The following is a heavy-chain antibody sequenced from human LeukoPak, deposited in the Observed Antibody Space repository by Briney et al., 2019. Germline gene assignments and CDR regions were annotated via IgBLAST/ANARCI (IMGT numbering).Heavy chain of an antibody. V-gene: IGHV3-23*01. CDR1: GFTFSSYA. D-gene: IGHD3-10*01. CDR3: ARDFPGIGRGTFDF. J-gene: IGHJ3*01. Sequence: GGSLRLSCTVSGFTFSSYAMSWVRQAPGMGLEWVSSISGSGGSTYYADSVKGRFTISRDNSKNTLSLQMNSLRAEDTAVYYCARDFPGIGRGTFDFWGQGTIIIVSS. CDR2: ISGSGGST.